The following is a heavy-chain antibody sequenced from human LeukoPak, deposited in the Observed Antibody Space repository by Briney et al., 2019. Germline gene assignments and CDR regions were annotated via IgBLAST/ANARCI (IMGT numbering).Heavy chain of an antibody. CDR3: ARGGPGGWYFPWVGGWFDP. D-gene: IGHD6-19*01. J-gene: IGHJ5*02. V-gene: IGHV4-34*01. Sequence: SETLSLTCAVYGGSFSGYYWSWISQPPGKWLGWIGEINHGGSTNYNPSLKSRVTISVDTSKNQFSLKLSSVTAADTAVYYCARGGPGGWYFPWVGGWFDPWGQGTLVTVSS. CDR2: INHGGST. CDR1: GGSFSGYY.